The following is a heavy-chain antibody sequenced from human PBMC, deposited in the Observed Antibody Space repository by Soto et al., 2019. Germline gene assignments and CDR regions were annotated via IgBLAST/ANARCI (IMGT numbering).Heavy chain of an antibody. D-gene: IGHD3-3*01. CDR3: AKDRPTFGVINQYLFDS. CDR2: ISSSGRQT. CDR1: GFTFSNYA. V-gene: IGHV3-23*01. J-gene: IGHJ4*02. Sequence: GGSLRLSCAASGFTFSNYAMSWVRQAPGKGLEWVSSISSSGRQTYYADSVRGRFTILRDNSKNALYLQMSRLSSGDTGVYYCAKDRPTFGVINQYLFDSWGRGPLVTVSS.